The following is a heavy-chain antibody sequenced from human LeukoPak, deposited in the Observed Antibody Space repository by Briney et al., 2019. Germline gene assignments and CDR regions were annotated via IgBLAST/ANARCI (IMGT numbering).Heavy chain of an antibody. CDR3: AKGGRTGSYLDY. D-gene: IGHD3/OR15-3a*01. V-gene: IGHV3-23*01. Sequence: GGSLRLSCAASGFTFSIYAVSWVRQAPGKGLEWVSVISGSGGSTYYADSVKGRFTISRDNSKNTLYLQMNSLRAEDTAAYYCAKGGRTGSYLDYWGQGTLVTVSS. CDR2: ISGSGGST. CDR1: GFTFSIYA. J-gene: IGHJ4*02.